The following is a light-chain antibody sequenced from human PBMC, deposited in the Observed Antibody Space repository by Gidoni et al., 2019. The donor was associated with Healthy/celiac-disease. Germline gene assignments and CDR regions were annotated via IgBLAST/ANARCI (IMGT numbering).Light chain of an antibody. CDR2: GAS. CDR3: QQYGSSPPRT. Sequence: IVLTQSPGTLSLSPGERATLSCRASPLVSSSYLAWYQQKPGQAPRLLIYGASSRATGIPDRFSGSGSGTDFTLTISSLEPEDFAVYYCQQYGSSPPRTFGQGTKVEIK. V-gene: IGKV3-20*01. CDR1: PLVSSSY. J-gene: IGKJ1*01.